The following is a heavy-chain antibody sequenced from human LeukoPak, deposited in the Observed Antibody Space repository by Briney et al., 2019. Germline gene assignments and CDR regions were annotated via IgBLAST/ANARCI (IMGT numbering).Heavy chain of an antibody. D-gene: IGHD2-2*01. CDR1: GYIFTNYW. CDR2: INAINSDT. CDR3: ARHDLAVGCSCSSCPYGSWFDP. V-gene: IGHV5-51*01. Sequence: GESLKISCKGSGYIFTNYWIAWVRQMPGKGLEWMGIINAINSDTIYSPSFQGLVTMSVDKSINTAYVQWSSLEASDTAIYYCARHDLAVGCSCSSCPYGSWFDPWGLGTLVTVSS. J-gene: IGHJ5*02.